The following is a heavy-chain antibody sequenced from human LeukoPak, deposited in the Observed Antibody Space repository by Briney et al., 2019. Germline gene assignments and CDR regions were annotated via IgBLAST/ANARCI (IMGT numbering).Heavy chain of an antibody. CDR3: ARDTYCSGGSCYSGPYYYMDV. Sequence: PGGSLRLSCAASGFTFSSYWMSWVRQAPGKGLEWVANIKQDGSEKYYVDPVKGRFTISRDNAKNSLYLQMNSLRAEDTAVYYCARDTYCSGGSCYSGPYYYMDVWGKGTTVTVSS. V-gene: IGHV3-7*01. J-gene: IGHJ6*03. CDR1: GFTFSSYW. D-gene: IGHD2-15*01. CDR2: IKQDGSEK.